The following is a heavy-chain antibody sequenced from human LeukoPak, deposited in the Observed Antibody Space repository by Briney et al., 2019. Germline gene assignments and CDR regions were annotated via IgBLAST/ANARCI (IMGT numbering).Heavy chain of an antibody. CDR2: IWYDGSNK. CDR1: GFTFSSYG. D-gene: IGHD1-1*01. Sequence: PGGTLRLSCAASGFTFSSYGMHWVRQAPGKGLEWVAVIWYDGSNKYYADSVKGRFTIPRDSSKNTLYLQMNSLRAEDTAVYYCAREDTGTTGITGAFDIWGQGTMVTVSS. V-gene: IGHV3-33*01. J-gene: IGHJ3*02. CDR3: AREDTGTTGITGAFDI.